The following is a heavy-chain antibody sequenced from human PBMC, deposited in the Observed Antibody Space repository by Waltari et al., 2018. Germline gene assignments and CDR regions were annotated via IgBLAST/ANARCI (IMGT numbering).Heavy chain of an antibody. CDR2: ISTTGGT. V-gene: IGHV4-59*01. D-gene: IGHD3-10*01. CDR3: ARDTGGWFYDV. Sequence: QVQLLQSGPGLVKPSETLSLTCTADDGASSIFYWPWIRQPPGKGPEWIGCISTTGGTKYNPSLQSRVSFSVDTSKNQFSLRLTSVTAADTALYYCARDTGGWFYDVWGRGSLVTVSA. J-gene: IGHJ2*01. CDR1: DGASSIFY.